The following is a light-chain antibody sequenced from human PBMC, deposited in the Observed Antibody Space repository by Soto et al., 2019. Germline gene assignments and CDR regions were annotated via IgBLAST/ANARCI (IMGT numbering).Light chain of an antibody. Sequence: DIQMTQSPSSLSVSVGDRVTITCQASQDISNFLNWYQQKPGRAPKLLIYDASNLETGVPSRFSGSGSGTHFTLTISSLQPEDIATYYCQQYDNLPSYTFGQGTKLEIK. CDR2: DAS. CDR3: QQYDNLPSYT. CDR1: QDISNF. J-gene: IGKJ2*01. V-gene: IGKV1-33*01.